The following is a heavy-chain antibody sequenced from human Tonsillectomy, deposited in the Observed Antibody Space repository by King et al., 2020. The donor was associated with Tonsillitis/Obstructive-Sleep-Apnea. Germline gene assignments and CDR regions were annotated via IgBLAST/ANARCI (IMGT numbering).Heavy chain of an antibody. J-gene: IGHJ6*02. V-gene: IGHV3-48*03. Sequence: VQLVESGGGLVQPGGSLRLSCAASGFTFSSYEMNWVRQAPGKGLEWVSYISSSGSTIYYADSVKGRFTIYRDNAKNSLYLQMNSLRAEDTAVYYCARAAYCCGDCYYRYDSYGMDVWGQGTTVTVSS. CDR2: ISSSGSTI. D-gene: IGHD2-21*02. CDR1: GFTFSSYE. CDR3: ARAAYCCGDCYYRYDSYGMDV.